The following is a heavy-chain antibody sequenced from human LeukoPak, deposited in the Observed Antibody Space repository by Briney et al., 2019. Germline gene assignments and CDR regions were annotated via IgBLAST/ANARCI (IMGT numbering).Heavy chain of an antibody. Sequence: SQTLSLTCDISGDSVSSNTAGWNWIRQSPSRGLEWLGRTYYRSKWYNDDALSVRGRMTINPDTSKNQFSLKLNSVTAADTAVYYCARVEHDYDDGRYFDLWGRGTLVTVSS. CDR1: GDSVSSNTAG. V-gene: IGHV6-1*01. J-gene: IGHJ2*01. CDR3: ARVEHDYDDGRYFDL. CDR2: TYYRSKWYN. D-gene: IGHD4-17*01.